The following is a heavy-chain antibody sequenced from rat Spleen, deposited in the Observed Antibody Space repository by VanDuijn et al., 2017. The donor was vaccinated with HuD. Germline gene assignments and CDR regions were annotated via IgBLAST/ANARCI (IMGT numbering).Heavy chain of an antibody. CDR1: GFSLTSYN. J-gene: IGHJ2*01. V-gene: IGHV2-6*01. CDR2: ISSGGST. Sequence: QVQLKESGPGLVQSSQTLSLTCTVAGFSLTSYNVHWVRQPPGKGLEWIAAISSGGSTYFNSVLKSRLSISRDTSKSQVFLKMNSLQTEDTAIYFCTRDPITTRDYFDYWGQGVMVTVSS. D-gene: IGHD1-1*01. CDR3: TRDPITTRDYFDY.